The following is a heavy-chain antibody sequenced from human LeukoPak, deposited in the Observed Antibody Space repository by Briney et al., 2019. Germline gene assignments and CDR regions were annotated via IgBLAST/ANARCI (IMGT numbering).Heavy chain of an antibody. CDR1: GFTFSSYG. D-gene: IGHD1-1*01. Sequence: PGGSLRLSCAASGFTFSSYGMHWVRQAPGKGLEWVAVIWYDGSNKYYADSVKGRFTISRDNSKSTLYLQMNSLRAEDTAVYYCARGKLEPFYYYYGMDVWGQGTTVTVSS. CDR2: IWYDGSNK. CDR3: ARGKLEPFYYYYGMDV. V-gene: IGHV3-33*01. J-gene: IGHJ6*02.